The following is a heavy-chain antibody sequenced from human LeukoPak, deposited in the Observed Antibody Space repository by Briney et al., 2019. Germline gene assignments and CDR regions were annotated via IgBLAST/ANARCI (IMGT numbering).Heavy chain of an antibody. CDR2: INSDGSTT. CDR3: ARSRYCSSTSCYPDAFDI. Sequence: GGSLRLSCAASGFTFSSYWMHWVRQAPGQGLVWVSRINSDGSTTTYADSVKGRFTISRDNAKNTLYLQMNSLRAEDTALYYCARSRYCSSTSCYPDAFDIWGQGTMVTVSS. J-gene: IGHJ3*02. CDR1: GFTFSSYW. V-gene: IGHV3-74*01. D-gene: IGHD2-2*01.